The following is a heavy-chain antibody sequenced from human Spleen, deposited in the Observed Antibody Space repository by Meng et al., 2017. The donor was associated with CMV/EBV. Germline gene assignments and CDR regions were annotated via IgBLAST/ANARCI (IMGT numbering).Heavy chain of an antibody. V-gene: IGHV3-64*02. CDR2: VTDNGRRT. D-gene: IGHD4-17*01. J-gene: IGHJ6*02. Sequence: GESLKISCAVSGFTFSSYAMVWVRQVPGKGLEYVSSVTDNGRRTYYADSVKGRFTISRDNSKNTLYLQMGGLRHEDTAVYYCARNFAVTYYYGMDVWGQGTTVTVSS. CDR1: GFTFSSYA. CDR3: ARNFAVTYYYGMDV.